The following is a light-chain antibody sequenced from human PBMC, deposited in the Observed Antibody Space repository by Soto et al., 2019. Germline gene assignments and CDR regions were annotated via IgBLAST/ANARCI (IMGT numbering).Light chain of an antibody. J-gene: IGLJ1*01. CDR1: SSNIGAGYD. CDR2: ANS. Sequence: QSVLTQPPSVSGAPGQRVTISCTGSSSNIGAGYDVHWYQQLPGTAPKLLIYANSNQPSGVPDRFSGSKSGTSASLAITGLQAEDEADYYCQSYDSSLSAYVFGTGTKVTVL. CDR3: QSYDSSLSAYV. V-gene: IGLV1-40*01.